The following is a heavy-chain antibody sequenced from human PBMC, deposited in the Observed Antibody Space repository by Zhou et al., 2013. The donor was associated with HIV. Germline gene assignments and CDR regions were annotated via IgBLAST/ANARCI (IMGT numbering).Heavy chain of an antibody. J-gene: IGHJ4*02. V-gene: IGHV1-69*13. D-gene: IGHD1-1*01. Sequence: QVQLLQSGAEVKPPGASVKVSCKASGGTFSSYAISWVRQAPGQGLEWMGGIIPIFDTANYAQKFQGRVTITADESTSTAYMELSSLRSEDTAVYYCHGRKGERGYFDYWGPGNPGHRLL. CDR2: IIPIFDTA. CDR1: GGTFSSYA. CDR3: HGRKGERGYFDY.